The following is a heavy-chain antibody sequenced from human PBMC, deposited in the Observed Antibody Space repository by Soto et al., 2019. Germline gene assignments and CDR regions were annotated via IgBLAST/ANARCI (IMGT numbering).Heavy chain of an antibody. CDR3: ARGIGTGTTSPFAY. Sequence: GASVEVSCKACGDTFASYGSRWVRQAPGQGREWMGWISAYNGNTNYAQKLQGRGTMTTDTSTSTAYMELRSLRSDDTAVYYCARGIGTGTTSPFAYWGQGTLVIVSS. J-gene: IGHJ4*02. CDR2: ISAYNGNT. CDR1: GDTFASYG. D-gene: IGHD1-7*01. V-gene: IGHV1-18*01.